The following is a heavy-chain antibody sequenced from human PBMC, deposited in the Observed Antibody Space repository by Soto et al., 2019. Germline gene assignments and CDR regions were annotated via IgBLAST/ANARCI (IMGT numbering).Heavy chain of an antibody. Sequence: SETLSLTCTVSGGSISSSSYYWSWIRQPPGKGLEWIAYINYSGSTNFNPSLKSRVTISVDTSKKQFSLKLNSVTAADTAVYYCARDVGYCSSTSCPRGWFDPWGQGTLVTVSS. J-gene: IGHJ5*02. D-gene: IGHD2-2*01. CDR2: INYSGST. V-gene: IGHV4-61*01. CDR3: ARDVGYCSSTSCPRGWFDP. CDR1: GGSISSSSYY.